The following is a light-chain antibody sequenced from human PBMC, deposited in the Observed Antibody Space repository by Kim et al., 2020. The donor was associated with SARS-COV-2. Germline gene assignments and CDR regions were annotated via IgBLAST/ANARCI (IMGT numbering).Light chain of an antibody. Sequence: MVTISGTGSSSNSGASFVIHLYQRLPGTAPKFLIYSNNNRPSGVPGRFSVSKSGASASLAITGLQAEDEADYYCQSFDSTLNTYVFGPGTKVTVL. CDR1: SSNSGASFV. CDR2: SNN. CDR3: QSFDSTLNTYV. V-gene: IGLV1-40*03. J-gene: IGLJ1*01.